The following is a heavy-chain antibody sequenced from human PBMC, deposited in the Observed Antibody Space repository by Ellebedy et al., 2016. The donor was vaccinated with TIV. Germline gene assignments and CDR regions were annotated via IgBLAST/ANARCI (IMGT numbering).Heavy chain of an antibody. CDR3: AKDRTYYYDSSGYYYGGTADHYFDY. J-gene: IGHJ4*02. CDR2: VAGSGDTT. CDR1: GFTFNNYA. V-gene: IGHV3-23*01. D-gene: IGHD3-22*01. Sequence: GESLKISXAASGFTFNNYAMNWVRQPPGKGLEWVSGVAGSGDTTYYAGSVRGRFTISRDNSKNTVSLHMSSLSPDDTAVYYCAKDRTYYYDSSGYYYGGTADHYFDYWGQGTLVTVSS.